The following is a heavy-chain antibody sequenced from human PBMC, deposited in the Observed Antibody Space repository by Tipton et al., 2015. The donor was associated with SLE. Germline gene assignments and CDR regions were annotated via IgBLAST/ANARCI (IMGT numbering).Heavy chain of an antibody. J-gene: IGHJ6*02. V-gene: IGHV4-39*07. CDR2: IYYSGST. D-gene: IGHD6-13*01. CDR3: ARDLGMTAKNAMDV. Sequence: TLSLTCTVSGGSISSSSYYWAWIRQPPGKGLECIGTIYYSGSTYYNPSLKSRVTISVDTSKKQFSLKLSSVTAADTAVYYCARDLGMTAKNAMDVWGQGTTVTVTS. CDR1: GGSISSSSYY.